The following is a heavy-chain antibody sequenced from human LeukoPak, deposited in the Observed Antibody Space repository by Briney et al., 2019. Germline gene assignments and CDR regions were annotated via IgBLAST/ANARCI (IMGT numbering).Heavy chain of an antibody. D-gene: IGHD6-19*01. V-gene: IGHV3-21*01. Sequence: PGGSLRLSCAASGFTFSSYNMNWVRQAPGKGLEWVSSISTSSSYIYYADSVRGRFTISRDNAKNSLYLQMNSLRAEDTAVYYCARDSVYSSGWPVGPDYWGQGTLVTVSS. J-gene: IGHJ4*02. CDR3: ARDSVYSSGWPVGPDY. CDR2: ISTSSSYI. CDR1: GFTFSSYN.